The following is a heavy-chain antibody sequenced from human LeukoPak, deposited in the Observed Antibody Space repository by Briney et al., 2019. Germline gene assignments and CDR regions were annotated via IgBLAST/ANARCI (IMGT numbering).Heavy chain of an antibody. V-gene: IGHV3-7*01. Sequence: SLRLSCAPSGFTSTSYTMSSVRQTPGKGLEWVANIKQDGSEKYYVDSVKGRFTISRDNAKNSLYLQMNSLRAEDTAVYYCARDYGDGYNDYWGQGTLVTVSS. CDR3: ARDYGDGYNDY. J-gene: IGHJ4*02. CDR2: IKQDGSEK. D-gene: IGHD5-24*01. CDR1: GFTSTSYT.